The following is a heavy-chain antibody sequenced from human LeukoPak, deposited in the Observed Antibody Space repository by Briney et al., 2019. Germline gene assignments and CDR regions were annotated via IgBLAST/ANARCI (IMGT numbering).Heavy chain of an antibody. CDR1: GGSISSYY. CDR3: ARQMDTAMVTGHYYYYYMDV. D-gene: IGHD5-18*01. V-gene: IGHV4-59*08. J-gene: IGHJ6*03. CDR2: IYYSGST. Sequence: SETLSLTCTVSGGSISSYYWSWIRQPPGKGLEWIGYIYYSGSTNYNPSLKSRVTISVDTSKNQFSLKLSSVTAADTAVYYCARQMDTAMVTGHYYYYYMDVWGKGTTVTVSS.